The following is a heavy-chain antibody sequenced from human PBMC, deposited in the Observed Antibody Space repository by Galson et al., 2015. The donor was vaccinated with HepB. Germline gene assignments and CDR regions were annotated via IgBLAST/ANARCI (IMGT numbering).Heavy chain of an antibody. CDR2: VSYDGTNK. D-gene: IGHD4-23*01. V-gene: IGHV3-30-3*01. CDR3: ARGRGMVTY. CDR1: GFRFSSYA. Sequence: SLRLSCAASGFRFSSYAMHWLRQAPGKGLKWVAVVSYDGTNKYYADSVKGRFTISRDNSKNTLYLQMNSLRSEDTAVYYCARGRGMVTYWGQGTLVTVSS. J-gene: IGHJ4*02.